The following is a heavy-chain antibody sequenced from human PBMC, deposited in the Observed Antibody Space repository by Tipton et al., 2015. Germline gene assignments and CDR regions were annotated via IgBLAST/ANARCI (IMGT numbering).Heavy chain of an antibody. Sequence: GLVKPSETLSLTCSVSGDSIRNYHWSWIRQPAGKGLEWIGRIFVSGSVAYSPSVKSRVTMSVDTSKNQFSLKLTSVSAADTAIYYCARDIVPNWFDPWGQGILVTVSS. V-gene: IGHV4-4*07. D-gene: IGHD2-15*01. CDR3: ARDIVPNWFDP. J-gene: IGHJ5*02. CDR1: GDSIRNYH. CDR2: IFVSGSV.